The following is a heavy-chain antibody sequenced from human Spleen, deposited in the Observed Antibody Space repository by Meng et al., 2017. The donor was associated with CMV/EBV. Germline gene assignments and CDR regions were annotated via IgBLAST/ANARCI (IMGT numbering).Heavy chain of an antibody. CDR3: ARDPAALGFCSSTSCYKGGYFQD. V-gene: IGHV3-30-3*01. Sequence: GESLKISCAASGFTFSDSAMHWVRQAPGKGLEWLAVTSYDGSNKYYADSVKGRFTISRDNSKNTLYLQMNSLRGDDTALYYCARDPAALGFCSSTSCYKGGYFQDWGQGTRVTVSS. CDR1: GFTFSDSA. J-gene: IGHJ1*01. CDR2: TSYDGSNK. D-gene: IGHD2-2*02.